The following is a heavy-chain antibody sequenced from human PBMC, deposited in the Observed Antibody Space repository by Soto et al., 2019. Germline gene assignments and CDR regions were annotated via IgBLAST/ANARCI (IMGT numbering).Heavy chain of an antibody. Sequence: AGGSLRLSCAASGFTFDDYAMSWVRQAPGKGLEWVSGINWSGVTTAYGDSVKGRFTISRDNAKNSLYLQMNSLRAEDTALYHCARGIHPEAYWGQGTLVTVSS. CDR2: INWSGVTT. V-gene: IGHV3-20*01. J-gene: IGHJ4*02. CDR3: ARGIHPEAY. CDR1: GFTFDDYA.